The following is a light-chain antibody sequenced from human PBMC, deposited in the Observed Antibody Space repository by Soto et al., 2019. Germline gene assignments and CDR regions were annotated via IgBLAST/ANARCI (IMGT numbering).Light chain of an antibody. V-gene: IGKV1-5*03. Sequence: DIQMTQSPSTLSASVGDRVTITCRASQSISSWLAWYQQKPGKAPKLLIYKASSLESGVQSRFSGSGSGTEFTLTISSLQPDDFATYYCQQYNSYPYTFGQGTNLEIK. CDR3: QQYNSYPYT. J-gene: IGKJ2*01. CDR2: KAS. CDR1: QSISSW.